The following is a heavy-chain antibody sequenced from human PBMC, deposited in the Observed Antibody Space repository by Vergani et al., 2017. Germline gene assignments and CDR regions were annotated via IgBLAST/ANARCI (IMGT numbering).Heavy chain of an antibody. Sequence: LQLQESGPGLVKPSETLSLTCTVSGGSISSSSYYWGWIRQPPGKGLEWIGSIYYSGSTYYNPSLKSRVTISVDTSKNQFSLKLSSVTAADTAVYYCAREYSSSVGFLAYWGQGTLVTVSS. D-gene: IGHD6-6*01. CDR1: GGSISSSSYY. CDR3: AREYSSSVGFLAY. CDR2: IYYSGST. J-gene: IGHJ4*02. V-gene: IGHV4-39*07.